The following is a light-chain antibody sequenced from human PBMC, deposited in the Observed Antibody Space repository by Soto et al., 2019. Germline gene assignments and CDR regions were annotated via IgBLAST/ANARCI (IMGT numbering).Light chain of an antibody. J-gene: IGLJ2*01. CDR2: EDN. V-gene: IGLV6-57*03. CDR3: QSYDSSNPVV. CDR1: SGSIASNY. Sequence: NFMLTQPHSVSESPGKTVTISCTRSSGSIASNYVQWYQQRPGSAPTTVICEDNQRPSGVPDRFSGSIDSSSNSASLTISGLKTEDEADYYCQSYDSSNPVVFGGGTKLTVL.